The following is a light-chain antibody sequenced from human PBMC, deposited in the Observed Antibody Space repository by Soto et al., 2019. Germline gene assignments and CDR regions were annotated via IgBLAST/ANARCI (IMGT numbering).Light chain of an antibody. CDR1: TSDIGHNF. J-gene: IGLJ3*02. CDR2: DND. Sequence: QSVLTHPPSVSAAPGQTVTIACSGSTSDIGHNFVSWYQHFPGAAPKLIIYDNDKRPSGVPDRFSGSKSGASATLAISGLQTGDEADYYCGSWDTSLGAVRVFGGGTKLTVL. CDR3: GSWDTSLGAVRV. V-gene: IGLV1-51*01.